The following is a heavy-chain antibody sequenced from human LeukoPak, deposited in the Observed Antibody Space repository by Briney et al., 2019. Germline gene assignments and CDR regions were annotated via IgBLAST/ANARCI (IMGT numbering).Heavy chain of an antibody. V-gene: IGHV3-30*02. CDR2: IRYDGSNK. Sequence: GGSLRLSCAASGFTFSSYGMHWVRQAPGKGLEWVAFIRYDGSNKYYADSVKGRFTISRDNSKNTLYLQMNSLRAEDTAVYYCARASYSSSSLSYYFDYWGQGTLVTVSS. D-gene: IGHD6-13*01. CDR3: ARASYSSSSLSYYFDY. J-gene: IGHJ4*02. CDR1: GFTFSSYG.